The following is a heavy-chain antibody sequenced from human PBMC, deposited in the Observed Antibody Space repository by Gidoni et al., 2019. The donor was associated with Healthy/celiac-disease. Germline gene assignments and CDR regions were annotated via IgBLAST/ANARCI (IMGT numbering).Heavy chain of an antibody. D-gene: IGHD3-9*01. CDR2: ISYDGSNK. Sequence: QVQLVESGGGVVQPGRSLRLSCAASGFTFSSYGMHWVRQAPGKGLEWVAVISYDGSNKYYADSVKGRFTISRDNSKNTLYLQMNSLRAEDTAVYYCAKDRYDILTGYYNWYFDLWGRGTLVTVSS. CDR3: AKDRYDILTGYYNWYFDL. J-gene: IGHJ2*01. CDR1: GFTFSSYG. V-gene: IGHV3-30*18.